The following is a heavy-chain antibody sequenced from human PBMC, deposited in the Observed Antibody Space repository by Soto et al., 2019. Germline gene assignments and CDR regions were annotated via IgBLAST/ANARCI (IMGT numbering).Heavy chain of an antibody. CDR1: GYTFTSYA. J-gene: IGHJ6*02. D-gene: IGHD3-3*01. V-gene: IGHV1-3*01. CDR2: INAGNGNT. CDR3: ARGLRFLEWLSPYYYYYYGMDV. Sequence: ASVKVSCKASGYTFTSYAMHWVRQAPGQRLEWMGWINAGNGNTKYSQKFQGRVTITRDTSASTAYMELSSLRSEDTAVYYCARGLRFLEWLSPYYYYYYGMDVWGQGTTVTVSS.